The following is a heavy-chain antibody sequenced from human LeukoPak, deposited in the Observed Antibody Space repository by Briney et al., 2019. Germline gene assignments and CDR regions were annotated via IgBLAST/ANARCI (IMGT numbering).Heavy chain of an antibody. Sequence: GGSLRLSCAASGFIFSDYVMNWLRQAPGRGLEWVAYIRYDGSHKYYIDSVKGRFTISRDNSKNTLYLQMNSLRPEDTAVYYCAKDIVVVVAALDAFDIWGQGTMVTVSS. CDR2: IRYDGSHK. J-gene: IGHJ3*02. D-gene: IGHD2-15*01. V-gene: IGHV3-30*02. CDR3: AKDIVVVVAALDAFDI. CDR1: GFIFSDYV.